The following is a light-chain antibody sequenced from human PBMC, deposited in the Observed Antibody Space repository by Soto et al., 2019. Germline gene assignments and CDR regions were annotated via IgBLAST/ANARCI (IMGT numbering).Light chain of an antibody. J-gene: IGKJ2*01. CDR1: QSVASN. CDR3: QHYHNWPPQYT. V-gene: IGKV3-15*01. CDR2: GAS. Sequence: EMVMTQSPASLSVSPGDGATLSCRASQSVASNVAWYQQRPGQGPRLLIHGASTSAVSVPARFSGSRSGTDFTLTISRLQAEDFAVFYWQHYHNWPPQYTCGQGTKLQIK.